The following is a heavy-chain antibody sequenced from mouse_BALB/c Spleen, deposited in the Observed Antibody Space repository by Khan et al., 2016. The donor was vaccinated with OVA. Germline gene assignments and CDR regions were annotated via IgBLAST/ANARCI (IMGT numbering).Heavy chain of an antibody. J-gene: IGHJ4*01. D-gene: IGHD2-14*01. Sequence: VELVESGAELARPGASVKMSCKASGYTFPSNTMHWVKQRPGQGLEWIGYINPRSDYTIYNQKFKDKATLTADISSTTAYMQLSSLTSDDSAVYYCARRTTGYAMDYWGQGTSFTVSS. V-gene: IGHV1-4*01. CDR2: INPRSDYT. CDR3: ARRTTGYAMDY. CDR1: GYTFPSNT.